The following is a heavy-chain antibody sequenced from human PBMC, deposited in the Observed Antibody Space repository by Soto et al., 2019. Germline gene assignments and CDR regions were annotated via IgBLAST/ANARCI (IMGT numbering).Heavy chain of an antibody. D-gene: IGHD1-26*01. Sequence: QVQLAESGGGVVQPGKSLRLSCAASGFTFSNYGMHWVRQPPGKGLEWVAIIWYDGDKKYYADSVKGRFTISRDNSKNTLYLEMNSLRGEDTAVYYCARNSGVGASDGAALDIWGQGTMVSVSS. CDR3: ARNSGVGASDGAALDI. CDR1: GFTFSNYG. CDR2: IWYDGDKK. J-gene: IGHJ3*02. V-gene: IGHV3-33*01.